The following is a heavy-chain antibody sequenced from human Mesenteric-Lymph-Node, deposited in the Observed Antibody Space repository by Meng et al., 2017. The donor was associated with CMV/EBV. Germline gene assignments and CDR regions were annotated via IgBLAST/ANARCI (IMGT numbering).Heavy chain of an antibody. D-gene: IGHD4-17*01. Sequence: GESLKISCAASGFTFGTYAMSWVRQAPGKGLEWVSALSGGGGSTYYADSMKGRFTISRDNSKNTLYLQMNSLRAEDTAVYYCAGYGDYGARYYYGMDVWGQGTTVTVSS. CDR2: LSGGGGST. V-gene: IGHV3-23*01. J-gene: IGHJ6*02. CDR3: AGYGDYGARYYYGMDV. CDR1: GFTFGTYA.